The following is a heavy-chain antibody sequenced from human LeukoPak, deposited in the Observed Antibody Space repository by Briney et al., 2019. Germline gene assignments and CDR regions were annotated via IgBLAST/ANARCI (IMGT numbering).Heavy chain of an antibody. CDR2: IYHSGST. V-gene: IGHV4-30-2*01. CDR3: ARGGRYCSGGSCYSGNWFDP. CDR1: SGSISSGGYS. J-gene: IGHJ5*02. D-gene: IGHD2-15*01. Sequence: SQTLSLTCAVSSGSISSGGYSWSWIRQPPGKGLEWIGYIYHSGSTYYNPSLKSRVTISVDRSKNQFSLKLSSVTAADTAVYYCARGGRYCSGGSCYSGNWFDPWGQGTLVTVSS.